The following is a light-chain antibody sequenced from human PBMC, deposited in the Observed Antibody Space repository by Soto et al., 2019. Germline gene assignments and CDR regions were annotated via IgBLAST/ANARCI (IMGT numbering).Light chain of an antibody. V-gene: IGLV1-40*01. CDR1: SSNIGEGYD. CDR3: AAWDDSLSGYV. Sequence: QSVLTQPPSVSGAPGQRVTISCTGSSSNIGEGYDVHWYQQLPGTAPKLLIYSSNQRPSGVPDRFSGSKSGTSASLAISGLQSEDEADYYCAAWDDSLSGYVFGTGTKLTVL. J-gene: IGLJ1*01. CDR2: SSN.